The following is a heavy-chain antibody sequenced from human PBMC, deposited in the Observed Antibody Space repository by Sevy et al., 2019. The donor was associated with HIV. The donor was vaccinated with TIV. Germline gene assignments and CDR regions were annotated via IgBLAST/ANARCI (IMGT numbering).Heavy chain of an antibody. V-gene: IGHV3-7*01. CDR3: ATMEGPYRGFTH. J-gene: IGHJ4*02. D-gene: IGHD2-8*01. CDR1: GFNFSDYG. Sequence: GGSLRLSCAGSGFNFSDYGLSWVRQSPGRGLEWVASVKEDGSDEGYVDSVKGRFTVSRDNAKRSLHLEMKSLRVDDTAVYFCATMEGPYRGFTHWGQGTLVTVSS. CDR2: VKEDGSDE.